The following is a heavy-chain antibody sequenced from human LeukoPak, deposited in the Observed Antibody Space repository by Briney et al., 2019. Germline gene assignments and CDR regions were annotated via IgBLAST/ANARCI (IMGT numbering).Heavy chain of an antibody. Sequence: GGSLRLSCAASGFTFSDYYMSWIRQAPGKGLEWVSYISSSGSTIYYADSVKGRFTISRDNAKNSLYLQMNSLRAEDTAVYYCARERGRRRPGITIFGVVISREGDYWGQGTLVTVSS. J-gene: IGHJ4*02. D-gene: IGHD3-3*01. CDR1: GFTFSDYY. CDR3: ARERGRRRPGITIFGVVISREGDY. CDR2: ISSSGSTI. V-gene: IGHV3-11*01.